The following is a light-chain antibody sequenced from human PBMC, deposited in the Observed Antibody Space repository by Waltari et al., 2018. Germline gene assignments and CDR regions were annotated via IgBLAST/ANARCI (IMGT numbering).Light chain of an antibody. CDR1: ESILYPSNNKNF. J-gene: IGKJ2*01. CDR2: WAS. CDR3: QQYYSNPRT. V-gene: IGKV4-1*01. Sequence: DIVMTQSPDSLAVSLGERATIPCKPSESILYPSNNKNFLGWFQHKPGQPPKMLIYWASTRQSEVPARFSGSGSGTEFTLTISSVQAEDVAIYYCQQYYSNPRTFGQGTRLEIK.